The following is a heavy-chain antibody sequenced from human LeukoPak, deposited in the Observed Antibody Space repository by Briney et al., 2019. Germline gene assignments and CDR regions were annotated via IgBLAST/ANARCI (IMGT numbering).Heavy chain of an antibody. CDR1: GFTFDDYA. CDR2: IRWDGGSI. CDR3: ARGFRGYFDY. V-gene: IGHV3-9*01. J-gene: IGHJ4*02. D-gene: IGHD3-10*01. Sequence: GGTLRLSCAASGFTFDDYAMHWVRQAPGKGLEWVSGIRWDGGSIDYADSVKGRFTISRDNAKNSLYLQMNSLRAVDTAVYYCARGFRGYFDYWGQGTLVTVSS.